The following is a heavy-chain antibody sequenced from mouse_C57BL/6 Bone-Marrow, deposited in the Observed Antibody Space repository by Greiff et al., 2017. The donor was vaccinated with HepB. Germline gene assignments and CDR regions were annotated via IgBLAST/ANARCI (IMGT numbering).Heavy chain of an antibody. J-gene: IGHJ1*03. V-gene: IGHV5-4*03. CDR1: GFTFSSYA. CDR3: ARCDGYSYFDV. CDR2: ISDGGSYT. D-gene: IGHD2-3*01. Sequence: EVMLVESGGGLVKPGGSLKLSCAASGFTFSSYAMSWVRQTPEKRLEWVATISDGGSYTYYPDNVKGRFTISRDNAKNNLYLQMSHLKSEDTAMYYCARCDGYSYFDVWGTGTTVTVSS.